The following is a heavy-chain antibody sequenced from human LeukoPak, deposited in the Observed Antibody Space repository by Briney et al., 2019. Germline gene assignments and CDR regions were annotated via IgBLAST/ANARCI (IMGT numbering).Heavy chain of an antibody. Sequence: GGSLRLSCAASGFTFSSCSMNWVRQAPGKGLEWVSYISSGSSSIYYADSVKGRFTISRDNAENSLYLQMNSLRDEDTAVYYCARGRATGRSGGDYWGQGTLVTVSS. CDR2: ISSGSSSI. CDR3: ARGRATGRSGGDY. CDR1: GFTFSSCS. V-gene: IGHV3-48*02. J-gene: IGHJ4*02. D-gene: IGHD3-9*01.